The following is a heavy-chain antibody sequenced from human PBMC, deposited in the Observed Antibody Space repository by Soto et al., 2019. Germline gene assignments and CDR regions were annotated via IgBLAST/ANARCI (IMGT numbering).Heavy chain of an antibody. CDR2: ISSDGNNK. V-gene: IGHV3-30-3*01. J-gene: IGHJ4*02. D-gene: IGHD1-26*01. CDR3: ARWEQPLFDY. CDR1: GFTVSAYT. Sequence: QVQLVESGGGVVQPGRSLKLSCAASGFTVSAYTMHRVRQAPGKGLEWVAVISSDGNNKYYTDSVKGRFTISRDTSTNTLYLQMNSLRAEDTAVYYCARWEQPLFDYWGQGTLVTVSS.